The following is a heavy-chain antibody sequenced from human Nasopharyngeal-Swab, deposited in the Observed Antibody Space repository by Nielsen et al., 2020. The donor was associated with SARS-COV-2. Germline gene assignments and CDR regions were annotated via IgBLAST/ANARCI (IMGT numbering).Heavy chain of an antibody. D-gene: IGHD2-15*01. Sequence: ASVKVSCKASGDTFTSDDINWVRKATGQGLEGMGWMNPNSGNTGYAQKFQGRVTMTRNTSISTAYMELSILRSEDTAVYYCASGVVVAATDYGMDVWGQGTTVTVSS. V-gene: IGHV1-8*01. CDR2: MNPNSGNT. CDR1: GDTFTSDD. J-gene: IGHJ6*02. CDR3: ASGVVVAATDYGMDV.